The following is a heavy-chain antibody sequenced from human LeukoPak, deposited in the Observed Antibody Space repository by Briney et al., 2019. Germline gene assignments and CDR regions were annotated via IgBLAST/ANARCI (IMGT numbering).Heavy chain of an antibody. CDR3: ARLSKGGY. CDR2: INHSGST. CDR1: GGSFSGYY. Sequence: SETLSLTCAVYGGSFSGYYWSWIRQPPGEGLEWIGEINHSGSTNYNPSLKSRVTISVDTSKNQFSLKLSSVTAADTAVYYCARLSKGGYWGQGTLVTVSS. D-gene: IGHD2-15*01. J-gene: IGHJ4*02. V-gene: IGHV4-34*01.